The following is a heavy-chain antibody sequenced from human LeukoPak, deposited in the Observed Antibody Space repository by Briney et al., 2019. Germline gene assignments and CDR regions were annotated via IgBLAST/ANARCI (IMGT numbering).Heavy chain of an antibody. J-gene: IGHJ4*02. D-gene: IGHD2-2*02. V-gene: IGHV3-48*01. CDR3: AKIGVPAAIRSPYDY. CDR2: ISSSSTI. CDR1: GFTFSSYS. Sequence: GGSLRLSCAASGFTFSSYSMNWVRQAPGKGLEWVSYISSSSTIYYADSVKGRFTISRDNAKNSLYLQMNSLRAEDTAVYYCAKIGVPAAIRSPYDYWGQGTLVTVSS.